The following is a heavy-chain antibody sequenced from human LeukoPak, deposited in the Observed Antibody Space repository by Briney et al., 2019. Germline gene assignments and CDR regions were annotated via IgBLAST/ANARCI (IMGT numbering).Heavy chain of an antibody. CDR2: ISSSSSTI. CDR1: GFTFSSYS. CDR3: ARDYDFWSGYPDY. J-gene: IGHJ4*02. Sequence: GGSLRLSCAASGFTFSSYSMNWVRQAPGKGLEWVSYISSSSSTIYYADSVKGRFTISRDNAKNSLYLEMNSLRAEDTAVYYCARDYDFWSGYPDYWGQGTLVTASS. D-gene: IGHD3-3*01. V-gene: IGHV3-48*01.